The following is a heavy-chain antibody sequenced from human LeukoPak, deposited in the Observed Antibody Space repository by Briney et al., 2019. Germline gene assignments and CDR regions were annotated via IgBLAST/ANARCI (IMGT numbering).Heavy chain of an antibody. Sequence: ASVKVSCKASGYTFTGYCIHWVRQAPGQGLEWMGWINPNSGGTIYAQKFQGRVAMTKDTSISTAYMELSRLGSDDTAVYYCASARGQYYYYMDVWGKGTTVTVSS. J-gene: IGHJ6*03. V-gene: IGHV1-2*02. CDR3: ASARGQYYYYMDV. CDR2: INPNSGGT. CDR1: GYTFTGYC.